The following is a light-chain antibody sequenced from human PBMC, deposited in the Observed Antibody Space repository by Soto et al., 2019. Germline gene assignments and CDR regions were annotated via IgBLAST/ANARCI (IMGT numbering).Light chain of an antibody. CDR2: STD. Sequence: QTVVTQEPSFSVSPGGTVTLTCGLSSGSVSTGYHPSWYQQTPGQAPRTLIYSTDTRSSGVPDRFSGSILGNKAALTITGAQADDESDYYCALFLGSGIAVFGGVTKLTVL. V-gene: IGLV8-61*01. CDR3: ALFLGSGIAV. CDR1: SGSVSTGYH. J-gene: IGLJ2*01.